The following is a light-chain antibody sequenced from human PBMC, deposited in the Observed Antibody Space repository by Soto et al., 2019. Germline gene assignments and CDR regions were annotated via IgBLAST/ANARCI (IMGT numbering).Light chain of an antibody. V-gene: IGKV3-20*01. Sequence: EVVLTQSPGSLSLSPGERATLSCRASQSISRTFVAWYQQKPGQAPRLLIYGASNRATGIPDRFSGSGSGADCTLTISGLEPEDFAVYYCQQYGRSPYTFGQGTRLAIK. J-gene: IGKJ2*01. CDR1: QSISRTF. CDR2: GAS. CDR3: QQYGRSPYT.